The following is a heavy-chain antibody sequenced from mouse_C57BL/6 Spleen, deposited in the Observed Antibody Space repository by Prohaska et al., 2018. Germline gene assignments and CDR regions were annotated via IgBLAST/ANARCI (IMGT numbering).Heavy chain of an antibody. D-gene: IGHD1-1*01. CDR2: ISYDGSN. CDR3: GRDFYGSSYFDY. J-gene: IGHJ2*01. V-gene: IGHV3-6*01. Sequence: DVQLQESGPGLVKPSQSLSLTCSVTGYSITSGYYWNWIRQFPGNKLECMGYISYDGSNNYNPSLKNRSSITRDTSKNQFFLKLNSVTTEDTATYYCGRDFYGSSYFDYWGQGTTLTVSA. CDR1: GYSITSGYY.